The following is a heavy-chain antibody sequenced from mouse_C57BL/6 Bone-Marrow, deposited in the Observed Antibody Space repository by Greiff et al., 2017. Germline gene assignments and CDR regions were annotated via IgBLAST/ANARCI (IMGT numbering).Heavy chain of an antibody. CDR1: GYTFTSYG. V-gene: IGHV1-81*01. J-gene: IGHJ3*01. CDR2: ICPRSGNT. CDR3: ASFRLRVAY. D-gene: IGHD2-4*01. Sequence: VHLVESGAELARPGASVKLSCKASGYTFTSYGISWVQQRTGQGLEWIGEICPRSGNTYYNEKFKGKATLTADKSSSTAYRELRSLTSEDSAVXFCASFRLRVAYWGQGTLVTVSA.